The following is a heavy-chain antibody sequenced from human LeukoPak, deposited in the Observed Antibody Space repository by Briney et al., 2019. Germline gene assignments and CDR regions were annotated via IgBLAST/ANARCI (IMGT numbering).Heavy chain of an antibody. CDR3: AREYSSGWYDIGLDP. V-gene: IGHV1-3*01. J-gene: IGHJ5*02. D-gene: IGHD6-19*01. CDR2: INAGNGNT. CDR1: GYTFTIYY. Sequence: ASVKVSCKASGYTFTIYYMHWVRQAPGQRLEWMGWINAGNGNTKYSQKFQGRVTITRDTSASTAYMELSSLRSEDTAVYYCAREYSSGWYDIGLDPWGQGTLVTVSS.